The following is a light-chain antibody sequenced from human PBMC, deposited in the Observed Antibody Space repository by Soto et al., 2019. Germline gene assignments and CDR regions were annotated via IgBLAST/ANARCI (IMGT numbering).Light chain of an antibody. CDR3: QQYDNVPPALT. Sequence: DIQMTQSPSSLSASIGDRVTITCQASQDISNYLNWYQQKPGKAPNLLIFDASNLETGVPSRFSGSGSGTDFTLTISSLQPEDIATYYCQQYDNVPPALTFGGGTKVDNK. J-gene: IGKJ4*01. V-gene: IGKV1-33*01. CDR2: DAS. CDR1: QDISNY.